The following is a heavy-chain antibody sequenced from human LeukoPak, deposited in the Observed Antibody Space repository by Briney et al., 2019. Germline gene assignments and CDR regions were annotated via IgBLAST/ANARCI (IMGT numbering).Heavy chain of an antibody. Sequence: GGSLRPSCAASGFTFSSYVMSWVRQAPGKGLEWVSAISGSGGSTYYADSVKGRFTISRDNSKNTLYLQMNSLRAEDTAVYYCAKGGRSSTSCWGQGTLVTVSS. J-gene: IGHJ4*02. CDR1: GFTFSSYV. CDR3: AKGGRSSTSC. D-gene: IGHD2-2*01. CDR2: ISGSGGST. V-gene: IGHV3-23*01.